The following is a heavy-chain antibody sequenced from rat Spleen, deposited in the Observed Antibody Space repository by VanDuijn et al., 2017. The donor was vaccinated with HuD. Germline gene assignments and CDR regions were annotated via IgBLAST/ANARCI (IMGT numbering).Heavy chain of an antibody. V-gene: IGHV5-58*01. CDR1: GFTFSSYW. Sequence: EVQLVESGGGLVQPGRSLKLSCVASGFTFSSYWMYWIRQAPGKGLEWVSSINTDGGSTYYPDSVKGRFTISRDNAKSTLYLQMDSLRSEDTATYYCAREAGLPFHHFDYWGQGVMVTVSS. J-gene: IGHJ2*01. CDR2: INTDGGST. CDR3: AREAGLPFHHFDY. D-gene: IGHD1-4*01.